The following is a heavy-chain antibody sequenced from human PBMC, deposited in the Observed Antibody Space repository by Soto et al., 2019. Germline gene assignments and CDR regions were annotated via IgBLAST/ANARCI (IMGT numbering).Heavy chain of an antibody. D-gene: IGHD2-21*01. CDR1: GFTFSTYW. CDR3: ARHHIQFDS. CDR2: IKQDGSEK. V-gene: IGHV3-7*01. J-gene: IGHJ5*01. Sequence: GGSLRLSCAASGFTFSTYWMSWVRQAPGMGLEWVANIKQDGSEKDYVDSVKGRFTISRDNAKNSLYLQMNSLRAEDTAVYYCARHHIQFDSWGQGTLVTVSS.